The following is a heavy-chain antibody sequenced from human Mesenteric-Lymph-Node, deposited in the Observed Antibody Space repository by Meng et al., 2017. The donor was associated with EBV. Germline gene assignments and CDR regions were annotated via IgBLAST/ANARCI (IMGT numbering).Heavy chain of an antibody. V-gene: IGHV4-34*02. CDR2: INHSGGT. CDR3: ARGGGVLTPLDY. CDR1: GDSFSGYF. J-gene: IGHJ4*02. D-gene: IGHD4-23*01. Sequence: QVQFQQGGAGMLKPSETLSLTWAVYGDSFSGYFWSWIRQPLGKGLEWIGEINHSGGTNYNPSLESRVTISVDASKNQFSLKLRSVTAADTAVYYCARGGGVLTPLDYWGQGGLVTVSS.